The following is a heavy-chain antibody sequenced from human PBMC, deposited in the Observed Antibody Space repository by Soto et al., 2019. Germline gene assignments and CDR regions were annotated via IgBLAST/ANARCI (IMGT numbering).Heavy chain of an antibody. Sequence: EVQLLESGGGLVQPGGSLRLSCAASGFIFSSYAMSWVRQAPGKGLEWVSAMSGSGDNEYYADSVKGRFTIARGNSKNLLTLQMKSLRAEDTAIYYCARFFAAGTRGYLDSWGQGTLVTVSS. V-gene: IGHV3-23*01. D-gene: IGHD3-3*01. CDR2: MSGSGDNE. J-gene: IGHJ4*02. CDR3: ARFFAAGTRGYLDS. CDR1: GFIFSSYA.